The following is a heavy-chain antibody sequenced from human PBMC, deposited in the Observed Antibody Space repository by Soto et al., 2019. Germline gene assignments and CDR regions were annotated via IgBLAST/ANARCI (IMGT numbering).Heavy chain of an antibody. V-gene: IGHV1-18*04. CDR3: ARDFPDYDILTGYPTPTDF. J-gene: IGHJ4*02. D-gene: IGHD3-9*01. CDR2: TSAYNGNT. Sequence: QVQLVQSGSEVKKPGASVKVSCKASGYTFTSYGISWVRQAPGQELEWMGWTSAYNGNTIYAQKLQGRVTMTTDTSTSTAYMELRSLRSDDTAVYYCARDFPDYDILTGYPTPTDFWGQGTLVTVSS. CDR1: GYTFTSYG.